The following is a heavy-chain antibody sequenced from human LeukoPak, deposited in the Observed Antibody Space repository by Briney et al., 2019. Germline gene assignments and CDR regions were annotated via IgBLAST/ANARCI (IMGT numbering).Heavy chain of an antibody. D-gene: IGHD3-22*01. Sequence: GGSLRLSCAASGFTFSSYGMHWVRQAPGKGLEWVAVIWYDGSNKYYADPVKGRFTISRDNSKNTLYLQMNSLRAEDTAVYYCARESRSITMIVVVNDAFDIWGQGTMVTVSS. CDR3: ARESRSITMIVVVNDAFDI. V-gene: IGHV3-33*01. CDR1: GFTFSSYG. CDR2: IWYDGSNK. J-gene: IGHJ3*02.